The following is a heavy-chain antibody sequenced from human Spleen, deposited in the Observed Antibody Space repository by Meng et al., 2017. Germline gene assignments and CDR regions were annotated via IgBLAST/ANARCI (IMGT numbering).Heavy chain of an antibody. CDR1: GSTITAYG. D-gene: IGHD2-21*01. CDR3: ARDENISLGKLFGDY. CDR2: INPDTGDT. J-gene: IGHJ4*02. V-gene: IGHV1-2*06. Sequence: ASVKVSCKVSGSTITAYGITWVRQAPGQGLEWMGHINPDTGDTLYAQKFQGRVSMTGDTSISTAYVELSGLRSDDTAVYYCARDENISLGKLFGDYWGQGTLVTVSS.